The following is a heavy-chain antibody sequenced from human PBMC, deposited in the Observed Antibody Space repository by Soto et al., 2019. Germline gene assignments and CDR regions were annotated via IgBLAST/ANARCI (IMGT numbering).Heavy chain of an antibody. CDR2: INASGGST. Sequence: SVKVSCKASGYTFTNSFMHWLRQAPGQGLEWMGIINASGGSTIYAQKFQGRVIMTRDTSTRTVYMELSSLRSEDTAVYYCGRAYCSGGRCPGWLDPWGQGTLVTVSS. J-gene: IGHJ5*02. CDR3: GRAYCSGGRCPGWLDP. CDR1: GYTFTNSF. V-gene: IGHV1-46*03. D-gene: IGHD2-15*01.